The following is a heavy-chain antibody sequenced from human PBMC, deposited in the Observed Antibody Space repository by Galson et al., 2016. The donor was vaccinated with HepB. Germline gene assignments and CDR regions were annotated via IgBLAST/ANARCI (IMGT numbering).Heavy chain of an antibody. V-gene: IGHV3-23*01. CDR3: AKGGYSGSGSYYHVF. CDR2: LDGSGYST. CDR1: GFTFSSYA. J-gene: IGHJ4*02. D-gene: IGHD3-10*01. Sequence: SLRLSCAASGFTFSSYAMSWVRQAPGKGLEWVSSLDGSGYSTYYADSVKGRFTHSRDNSKNKQYLRMSSLRAEDTAVYYCAKGGYSGSGSYYHVFWGQGTLVTVSS.